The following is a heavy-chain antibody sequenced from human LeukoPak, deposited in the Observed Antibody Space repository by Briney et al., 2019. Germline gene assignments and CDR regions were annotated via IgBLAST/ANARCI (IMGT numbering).Heavy chain of an antibody. D-gene: IGHD5-12*01. CDR2: MNPYSGNT. CDR3: TRRLDTIEFDP. V-gene: IGHV1-8*01. Sequence: AASVKVSCKTSGYTFGNYDINWVRPASGQGLEWMGWMNPYSGNTDYAQKFKGRLTMTRDTSMRTAYMELSSLKSEDTAVYYCTRRLDTIEFDPWGQGTLVTVSS. J-gene: IGHJ5*02. CDR1: GYTFGNYD.